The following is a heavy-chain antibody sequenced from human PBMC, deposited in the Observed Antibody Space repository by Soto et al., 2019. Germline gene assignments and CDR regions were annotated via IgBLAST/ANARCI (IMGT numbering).Heavy chain of an antibody. J-gene: IGHJ4*02. D-gene: IGHD3-22*01. CDR2: IYHSGST. V-gene: IGHV4-30-2*01. Sequence: SETLSLTCAVSGGSISSGGYSWSWIRQPPGKGLEWIGYIYHSGSTYYNPSLKSRVTISVDRSKNQFSLKLSSVTAADTAVYYCARVGYYDSSGYYKLDYWGQGTLVTVSS. CDR3: ARVGYYDSSGYYKLDY. CDR1: GGSISSGGYS.